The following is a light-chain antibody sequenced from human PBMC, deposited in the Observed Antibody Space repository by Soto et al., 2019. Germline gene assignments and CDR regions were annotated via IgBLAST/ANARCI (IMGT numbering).Light chain of an antibody. V-gene: IGKV1-9*01. Sequence: IQLTQSPSSLSASIGDRVTITCRARQDIASYLAWYQQKPGNAPKLLIDAASTLHSGVPSRFSGSGSGTDFTITISSLQPEDFVTYYCQQLNVNLLFGQGTKLEIK. CDR2: AAS. CDR3: QQLNVNLL. J-gene: IGKJ2*01. CDR1: QDIASY.